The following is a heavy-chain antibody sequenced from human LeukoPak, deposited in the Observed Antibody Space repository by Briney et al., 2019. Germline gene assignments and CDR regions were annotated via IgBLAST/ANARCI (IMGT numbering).Heavy chain of an antibody. D-gene: IGHD5-24*01. CDR2: ISRSGRTI. J-gene: IGHJ4*02. Sequence: GGSLRLSCAASGFTFSSYWMHWVRQAPGKGLEGVSYISRSGRTIYYADSVKGRFTISSDNAKHSLYLQMNSLRAEDTAVYYCARDGYNSHFDYWGQGTLVTVSS. CDR1: GFTFSSYW. V-gene: IGHV3-48*04. CDR3: ARDGYNSHFDY.